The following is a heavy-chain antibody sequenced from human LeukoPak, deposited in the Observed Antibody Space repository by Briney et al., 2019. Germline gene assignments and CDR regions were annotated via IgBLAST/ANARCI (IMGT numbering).Heavy chain of an antibody. CDR1: GFTVSSNY. J-gene: IGHJ4*02. D-gene: IGHD4-23*01. Sequence: GGSLRLSCAASGFTVSSNYMSWVRQAPGKGLEWVSVIYSGGSTYYADSVKGRFTIPRHNSKNTLYLQMNSLRAEDTAVYYCARDLSGGQDYWGQGTLVTVSS. CDR3: ARDLSGGQDY. CDR2: IYSGGST. V-gene: IGHV3-53*04.